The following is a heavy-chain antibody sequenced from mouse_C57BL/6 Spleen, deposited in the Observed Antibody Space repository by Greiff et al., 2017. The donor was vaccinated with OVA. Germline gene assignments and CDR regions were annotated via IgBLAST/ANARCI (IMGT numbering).Heavy chain of an antibody. CDR2: IDPSDSYT. V-gene: IGHV1-69*01. D-gene: IGHD2-1*01. J-gene: IGHJ4*01. CDR1: GYTFTSYW. CDR3: ARGNYVYYYAMDY. Sequence: QVQLQQPGAELVMPGASVKLSCKASGYTFTSYWMHWVKQRPGQGLEWIGEIDPSDSYTNYNQKFKGKSTLTVDKSSSTAYMQLSSLTSEDSAVYYCARGNYVYYYAMDYWGQGTSGTVSS.